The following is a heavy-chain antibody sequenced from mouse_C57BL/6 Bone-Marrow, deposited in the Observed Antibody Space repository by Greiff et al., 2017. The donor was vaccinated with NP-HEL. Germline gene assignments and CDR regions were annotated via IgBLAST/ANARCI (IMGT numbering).Heavy chain of an antibody. CDR2: IDPEDGET. J-gene: IGHJ3*01. CDR3: APPYYGSLFAY. Sequence: EVKLMESGAELVKPGASVKLSCTASGFNITDYYMHWVKQRTEQGLEWIGRIDPEDGETKYAPKFQGKATIAADTSSNTAYLQLSSLASEDTAVYYCAPPYYGSLFAYWGQGTLVTVSA. CDR1: GFNITDYY. D-gene: IGHD1-1*01. V-gene: IGHV14-2*01.